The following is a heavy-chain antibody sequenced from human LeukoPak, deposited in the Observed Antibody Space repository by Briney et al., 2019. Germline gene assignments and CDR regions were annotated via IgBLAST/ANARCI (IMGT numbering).Heavy chain of an antibody. CDR3: AREKGLTMVRGVTNWFDP. CDR1: GGSISSYY. CDR2: IYYSGST. D-gene: IGHD3-10*01. J-gene: IGHJ5*02. V-gene: IGHV4-59*12. Sequence: SETLSLTCTVSGGSISSYYWSWIRQPPGKGLEWIGYIYYSGSTNYNPSLKSRVTMSVDTSKNQFSLKLSSVTAADTAVYYCAREKGLTMVRGVTNWFDPWGQGTLVTVSS.